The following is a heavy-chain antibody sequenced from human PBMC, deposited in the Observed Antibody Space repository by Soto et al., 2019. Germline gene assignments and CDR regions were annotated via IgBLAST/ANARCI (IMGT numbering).Heavy chain of an antibody. V-gene: IGHV3-53*02. Sequence: EVQLVETGGGLIQPGGSRRLSCVASGFSVRTNYMTWVRQAPGKGLEWVSVIYTAGNTNYADSVKGRFTFSRDTSQNTVYLQMNSLRPEDTAVYYCAIFRGPGRSKVFGVVVPGRCAMAVWGHGTTVTVS. J-gene: IGHJ6*02. CDR2: IYTAGNT. CDR1: GFSVRTNY. CDR3: AIFRGPGRSKVFGVVVPGRCAMAV. D-gene: IGHD3-3*01.